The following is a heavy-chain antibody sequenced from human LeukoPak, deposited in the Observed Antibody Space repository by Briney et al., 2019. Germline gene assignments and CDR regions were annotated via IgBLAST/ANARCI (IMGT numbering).Heavy chain of an antibody. Sequence: GASVKVSCKASGYTFTTYGISWVRQASGQGLEWMGWISPYNGNTNYAQKLQGRVTMTTDTSTSTAYMEMRSLTSDDTAVYYCARDPGSGRGFDYWGQGTLVTVSS. CDR2: ISPYNGNT. CDR3: ARDPGSGRGFDY. D-gene: IGHD3-10*01. J-gene: IGHJ4*02. V-gene: IGHV1-18*01. CDR1: GYTFTTYG.